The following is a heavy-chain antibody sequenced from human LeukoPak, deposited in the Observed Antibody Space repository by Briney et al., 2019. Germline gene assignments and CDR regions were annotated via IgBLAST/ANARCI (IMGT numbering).Heavy chain of an antibody. CDR1: GGSNSNFY. CDR2: IFSSGSA. CDR3: ARWPMTNLAFDV. J-gene: IGHJ3*01. V-gene: IGHV4-59*01. D-gene: IGHD4-11*01. Sequence: SETLSLTCPVSGGSNSNFYWTWIRQPPWKGLAGIGYIFSSGSATYILSLNSRVTISVDTSQNQFSLKSSSVTAADTAVYFCARWPMTNLAFDVWGQGTMVMVTS.